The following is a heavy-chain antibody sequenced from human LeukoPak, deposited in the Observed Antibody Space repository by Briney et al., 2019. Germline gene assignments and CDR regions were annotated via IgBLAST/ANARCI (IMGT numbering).Heavy chain of an antibody. D-gene: IGHD1-1*01. CDR1: GFTFDDYA. Sequence: PGGSLRLSCAASGFTFDDYAMHWVRQAPGKGLEWVSGISWNSGSIGYADSVKGRFTISRGNAKNSLYLQMNSLRAEDTAIYYCARAETDHYYFDHLGQGILVTVSS. CDR2: ISWNSGSI. V-gene: IGHV3-9*01. J-gene: IGHJ4*02. CDR3: ARAETDHYYFDH.